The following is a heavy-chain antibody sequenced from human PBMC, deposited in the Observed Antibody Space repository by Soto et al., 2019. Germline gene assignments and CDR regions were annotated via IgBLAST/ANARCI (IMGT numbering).Heavy chain of an antibody. CDR1: GGTFSSYA. CDR2: IIPIFGTA. Sequence: GASVKVSCKASGGTFSSYAISWVRQAPGQGLEWMGWIIPIFGTANYAQKFQGRVTITADESTSTAYMELSSLRSEDTAVYYCAREVGYCSGGSCYTINHNWFDPWGQGTLVTVSS. V-gene: IGHV1-69*13. D-gene: IGHD2-15*01. CDR3: AREVGYCSGGSCYTINHNWFDP. J-gene: IGHJ5*02.